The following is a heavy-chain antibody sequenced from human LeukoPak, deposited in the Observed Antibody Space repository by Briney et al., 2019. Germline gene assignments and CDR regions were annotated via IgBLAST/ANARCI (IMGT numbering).Heavy chain of an antibody. CDR1: GGSISSYY. D-gene: IGHD3-10*01. J-gene: IGHJ4*02. CDR2: IYYSGSA. V-gene: IGHV4-59*01. CDR3: ARTGGVIWFGELSGFDY. Sequence: SETLSLTCTVSGGSISSYYWSWIRQPPGKGLEWIGYIYYSGSANYNPSLKSRVTISVDTSKNQFSLKLSSVTAADTAAYYCARTGGVIWFGELSGFDYWGQGTLVTVSS.